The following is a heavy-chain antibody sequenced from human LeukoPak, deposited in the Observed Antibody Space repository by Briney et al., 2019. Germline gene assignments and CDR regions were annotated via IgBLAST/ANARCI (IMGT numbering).Heavy chain of an antibody. CDR3: AKGGRTYYDFWSGYPRDAFDY. J-gene: IGHJ4*02. D-gene: IGHD3-3*01. CDR1: GFTFSSYG. CDR2: IWYDGSNK. V-gene: IGHV3-33*06. Sequence: GRSLRLSCAASGFTFSSYGMHWVRQAPGKGLEWVAVIWYDGSNKYYADSVKGRFTISRDNSKNALYLQMNSLRAEDTAVYYCAKGGRTYYDFWSGYPRDAFDYWGQGTLVTVSS.